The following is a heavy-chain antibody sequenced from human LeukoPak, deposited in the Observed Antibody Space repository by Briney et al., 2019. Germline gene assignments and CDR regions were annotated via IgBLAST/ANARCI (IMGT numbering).Heavy chain of an antibody. CDR1: GFTFSSYA. D-gene: IGHD3-3*01. CDR3: AKDRAYYESTVFSPEEGAGAFDI. CDR2: ISGSGGST. J-gene: IGHJ3*02. V-gene: IGHV3-23*01. Sequence: PGGSLRLSCAASGFTFSSYAMSWVRQAPGKGLEWVSAISGSGGSTYYADSVKGRFTISRDNSKNTLYLQMNSLRAEDTAVYYCAKDRAYYESTVFSPEEGAGAFDIWGQGTMVTVSS.